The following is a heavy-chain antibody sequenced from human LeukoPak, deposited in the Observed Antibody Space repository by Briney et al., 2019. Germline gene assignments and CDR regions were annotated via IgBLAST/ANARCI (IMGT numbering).Heavy chain of an antibody. CDR3: ARVDRNYYDFWSGYSGNIDY. J-gene: IGHJ4*02. Sequence: ASVKVSCKASGYTFTSYGIGWVRQAPGQGLEWMGWISAYNGNTNYAQKLQGRVTMTTDTSTSTAYMELRSLRSDDTAVYYCARVDRNYYDFWSGYSGNIDYWGQGTLVTVSS. CDR2: ISAYNGNT. V-gene: IGHV1-18*01. D-gene: IGHD3-3*01. CDR1: GYTFTSYG.